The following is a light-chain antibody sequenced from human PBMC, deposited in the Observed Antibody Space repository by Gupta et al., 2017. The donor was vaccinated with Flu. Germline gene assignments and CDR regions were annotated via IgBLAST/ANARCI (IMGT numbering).Light chain of an antibody. CDR3: SSYTSSSTRV. J-gene: IGLJ1*01. CDR2: EVS. V-gene: IGLV2-14*01. Sequence: QSALTHPASVSGSPGQSISISCPGTSSDVGGYNYVSWYQQHPGKAPKLMIYEVSNRPSGVSNRFSGSKSGNTASLTISGLQAEDEADYYCSSYTSSSTRVFGTGTKVTVL. CDR1: SSDVGGYNY.